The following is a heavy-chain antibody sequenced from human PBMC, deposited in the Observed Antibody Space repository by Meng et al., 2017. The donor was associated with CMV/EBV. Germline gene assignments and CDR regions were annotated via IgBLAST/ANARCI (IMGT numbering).Heavy chain of an antibody. CDR1: GGTLSSYG. CDR2: IIPIFGTA. V-gene: IGHV1-69*01. J-gene: IGHJ4*02. CDR3: ARMPRDGYNYIDY. D-gene: IGHD5-24*01. Sequence: GGGGEKAEYCVKASREAAGGTLSSYGISWVRQDPGQGLEWMGGIIPIFGTANYAQKLQGRVTITADECTSTAYMELSSLRSEDTAVYYCARMPRDGYNYIDYWGQGTLVTVSS.